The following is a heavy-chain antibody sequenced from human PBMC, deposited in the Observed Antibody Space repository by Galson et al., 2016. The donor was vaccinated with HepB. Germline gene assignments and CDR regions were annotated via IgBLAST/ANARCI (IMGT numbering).Heavy chain of an antibody. D-gene: IGHD6-13*01. V-gene: IGHV3-23*01. CDR2: XXGSGGXT. CDR3: AKDFXGSGYXXDS. J-gene: IGHJ4*02. CDR1: GXXFTXXX. Sequence: SLXXXCAASGXXFTXXXMTXXXQAXXKGXXXVSXXXGSGGXTXYAXXVKARXTVSRXNSRNTLWLQMNGLRGEDSALYYXAKDFXGSGYXXDSWGQGSXVT.